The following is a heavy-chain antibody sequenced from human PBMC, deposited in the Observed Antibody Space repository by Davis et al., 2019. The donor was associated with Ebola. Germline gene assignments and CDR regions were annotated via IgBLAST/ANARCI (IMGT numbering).Heavy chain of an antibody. Sequence: AASVKVSCKASGYTFTSYAMHWVRPAPGQRLEWMGWINARNGNTKYSQKFQGRVTMTRDTSISTAYMELSSLRSEDTAVYYCARWVVVPTRDYYFDYWGQGTLVTVSS. V-gene: IGHV1-3*01. CDR3: ARWVVVPTRDYYFDY. D-gene: IGHD2-15*01. J-gene: IGHJ4*02. CDR2: INARNGNT. CDR1: GYTFTSYA.